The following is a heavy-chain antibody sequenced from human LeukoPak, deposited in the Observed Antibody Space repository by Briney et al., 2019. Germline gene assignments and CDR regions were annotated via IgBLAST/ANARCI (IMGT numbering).Heavy chain of an antibody. CDR3: ASGYGSGSYYTDAFDI. Sequence: SETLSLTCTVSGGSISSYYWSWIRQPPGKGLEWIGYIYYSGSTNYNPSLKSRVTISVDTSKNQFSLKLSSVTAADTAVYYCASGYGSGSYYTDAFDIWGQGTMVTVSS. V-gene: IGHV4-59*12. J-gene: IGHJ3*02. D-gene: IGHD3-10*01. CDR1: GGSISSYY. CDR2: IYYSGST.